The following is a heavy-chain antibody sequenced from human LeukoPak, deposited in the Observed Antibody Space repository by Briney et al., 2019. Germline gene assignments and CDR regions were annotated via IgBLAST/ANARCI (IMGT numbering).Heavy chain of an antibody. D-gene: IGHD1-26*01. CDR1: GGSISSGGYY. J-gene: IGHJ5*02. CDR2: IYYSGST. Sequence: NSSETLPLTCTVSGGSISSGGYYWSWIRQHPGKGLEWIGYIYYSGSTYYNPSLKSRVTISVDTSKNQFSLKLSSVTAADTAVYYCARDGAIGAILDPWRQGTLVTVSS. V-gene: IGHV4-31*03. CDR3: ARDGAIGAILDP.